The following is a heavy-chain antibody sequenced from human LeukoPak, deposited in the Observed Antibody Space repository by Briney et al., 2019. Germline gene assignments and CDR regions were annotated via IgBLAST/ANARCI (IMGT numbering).Heavy chain of an antibody. CDR3: ARGKRDTAMVNENYFDY. J-gene: IGHJ4*02. CDR1: GGSFSGYY. D-gene: IGHD5-18*01. Sequence: PSETLFLTCAVYGGSFSGYYWSWIRQPPGKGLEWIGEINHSGSTNYNPSLKSRVTISVDTSKNQFSLKLSSVTAADTAVYYCARGKRDTAMVNENYFDYWGQGTLVTVSS. CDR2: INHSGST. V-gene: IGHV4-34*01.